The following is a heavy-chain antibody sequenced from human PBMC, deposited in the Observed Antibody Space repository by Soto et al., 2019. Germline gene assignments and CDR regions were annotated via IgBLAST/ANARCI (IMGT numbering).Heavy chain of an antibody. J-gene: IGHJ6*02. CDR3: AREHRPAGSLPKYGMDV. D-gene: IGHD6-25*01. CDR2: IYYSGST. V-gene: IGHV4-59*01. CDR1: GGSISSYY. Sequence: PEETLSLTCTVSGGSISSYYWSWIRQPPGKGLEWIGYIYYSGSTNYNPSLKSRVTISVDTSKNQFSLKLSSVTAADTAVYYCAREHRPAGSLPKYGMDVWGQGTTVTVSS.